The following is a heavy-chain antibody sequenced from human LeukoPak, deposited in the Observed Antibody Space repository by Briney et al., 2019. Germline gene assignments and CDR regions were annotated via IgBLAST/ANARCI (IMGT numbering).Heavy chain of an antibody. D-gene: IGHD2-15*01. CDR1: GYSISSGYY. CDR2: IYTSGST. Sequence: SETLSLTCTVSGYSISSGYYWGWIRQPPGKGLEWIGRIYTSGSTNYNPSLKSRVTMSVDTSKNQFSLKLNSVTAADTAVYYCARVDGSCSGGSCPSGNWFDPWGQGTLVTVSS. J-gene: IGHJ5*02. CDR3: ARVDGSCSGGSCPSGNWFDP. V-gene: IGHV4-38-2*02.